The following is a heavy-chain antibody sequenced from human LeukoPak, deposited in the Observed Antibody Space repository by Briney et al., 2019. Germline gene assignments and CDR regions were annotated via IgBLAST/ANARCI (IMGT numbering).Heavy chain of an antibody. CDR3: ARGSLVRLTSGFDI. CDR1: GYAFTDYY. J-gene: IGHJ3*02. D-gene: IGHD3-10*01. V-gene: IGHV1-2*02. CDR2: ISPNSGGT. Sequence: ASVKVSCKASGYAFTDYYMHWARQAPGQGLEWMGWISPNSGGTNYAQKFQGRVTMTRDTSISTAYMELSRLRSDDTAIYYCARGSLVRLTSGFDIWGQGTMVTVSS.